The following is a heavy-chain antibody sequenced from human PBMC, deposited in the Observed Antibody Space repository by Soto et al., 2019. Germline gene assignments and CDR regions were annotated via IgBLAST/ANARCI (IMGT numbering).Heavy chain of an antibody. CDR3: ATRWTPRD. D-gene: IGHD3-3*01. Sequence: QVQLVQSGAEVKKPGSSVKVSCKASGGTFSSYAISWVRQAPGQGLEWMGEIIPIFGTANYAQKFQGRVTITADESESTSNMELSRLRSEDQAVYYGATRWTPRDWGQGTLVTVSS. V-gene: IGHV1-69*12. CDR1: GGTFSSYA. CDR2: IIPIFGTA. J-gene: IGHJ4*02.